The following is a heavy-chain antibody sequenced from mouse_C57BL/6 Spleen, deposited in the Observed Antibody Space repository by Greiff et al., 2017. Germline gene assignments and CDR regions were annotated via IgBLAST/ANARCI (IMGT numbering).Heavy chain of an antibody. CDR2: IYWDDDK. CDR1: GFSLSTSGMG. D-gene: IGHD2-4*01. V-gene: IGHV8-12*01. J-gene: IGHJ1*03. Sequence: QVTLKVSGPGILQSSQTLSLTCSFSGFSLSTSGMGVSWIRQPSGKGLEWLAHIYWDDDKRYNPSLKSRLTISKDTSRNQVFLKITSVDTADTATYYCARGIYYDYDEGSWYFDVWGTGTTVTVSS. CDR3: ARGIYYDYDEGSWYFDV.